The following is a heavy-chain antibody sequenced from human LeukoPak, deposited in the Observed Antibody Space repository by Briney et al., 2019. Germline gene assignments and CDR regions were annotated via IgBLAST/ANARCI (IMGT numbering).Heavy chain of an antibody. CDR1: GFTFSSYW. Sequence: PGGTLRLSCAASGFTFSSYWMHWVRQAPGKGLVWVSRINSDGSGTSYADSVKGRFTISRDNAKNTLYLQMNSLRAEDTAVYYCASKGNYDFWSGSESWGQGTLVTVSS. V-gene: IGHV3-74*01. CDR2: INSDGSGT. J-gene: IGHJ4*02. CDR3: ASKGNYDFWSGSES. D-gene: IGHD3-3*01.